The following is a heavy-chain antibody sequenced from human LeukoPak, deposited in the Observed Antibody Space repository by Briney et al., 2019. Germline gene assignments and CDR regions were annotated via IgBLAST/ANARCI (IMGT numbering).Heavy chain of an antibody. CDR3: ARSFSGFDSDFDY. CDR1: GDSISSSNCY. D-gene: IGHD5-12*01. CDR2: IYFSGGT. J-gene: IGHJ4*02. V-gene: IGHV4-39*01. Sequence: SETLSLTCTVSGDSISSSNCYWGWIRQPPGKGLEWIGSIYFSGGTYCNASLKSRVTISVDTSKNQFSLKLSSVTAADTALYYCARSFSGFDSDFDYWGQGTLVTVSS.